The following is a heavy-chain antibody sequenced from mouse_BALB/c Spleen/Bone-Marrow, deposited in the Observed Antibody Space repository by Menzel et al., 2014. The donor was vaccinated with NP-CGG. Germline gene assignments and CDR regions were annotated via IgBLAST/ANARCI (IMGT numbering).Heavy chain of an antibody. Sequence: VQLVESGPELVKPGASVRISCKASGYTFTNYYIHWVKQRPGQGLEWIGWIYPVNVHANFNEKFRGKATLTADKSSSTAYMQLSSLTSVDSAVYFCARWLLPYYAMDYWGQGTSVTVSS. D-gene: IGHD2-3*01. CDR2: IYPVNVHA. CDR3: ARWLLPYYAMDY. J-gene: IGHJ4*01. CDR1: GYTFTNYY. V-gene: IGHV1S56*01.